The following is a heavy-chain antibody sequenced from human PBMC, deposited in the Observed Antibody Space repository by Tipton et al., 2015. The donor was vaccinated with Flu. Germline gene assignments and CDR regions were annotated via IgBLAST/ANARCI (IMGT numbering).Heavy chain of an antibody. CDR1: GGSISSYY. CDR2: IYYSGST. D-gene: IGHD6-13*01. J-gene: IGHJ5*02. CDR3: ARGENDGAASSWFDP. Sequence: LRLSCTVSGGSISSYYWSWIRQPPGKGLEWIGYIYYSGSTNYNPSLKSRVAISVDTSKNQFSLKLSPVTAADTAVYYCARGENDGAASSWFDPWGQGTLVTVSS. V-gene: IGHV4-59*01.